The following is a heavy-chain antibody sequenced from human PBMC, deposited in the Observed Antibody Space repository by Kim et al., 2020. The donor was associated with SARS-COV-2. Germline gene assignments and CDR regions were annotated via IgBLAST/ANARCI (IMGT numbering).Heavy chain of an antibody. D-gene: IGHD3-10*01. V-gene: IGHV3-48*04. CDR2: ISSSSSTI. CDR1: GFTFSSYS. Sequence: GGSLRLSCAASGFTFSSYSMNWVRQAPGKGLEWVSYISSSSSTIYYADSVKGRFTISRDNAKNSLYLQMNSLRAEDTAVYYCAVMVRGVINSYGMDVWGQGTTVTVSS. J-gene: IGHJ6*02. CDR3: AVMVRGVINSYGMDV.